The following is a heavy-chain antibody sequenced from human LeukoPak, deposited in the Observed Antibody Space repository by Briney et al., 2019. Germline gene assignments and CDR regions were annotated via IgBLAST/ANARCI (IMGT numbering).Heavy chain of an antibody. D-gene: IGHD3-10*01. Sequence: GRSLRLSCAASGFTFSSYAMHWVRQAPGKGLECVAVISYDGSNKYYADSVKGRFTISRDNSKNTLYLQMNSLRAEDTAVYYCARDRIKYYYGSGSYYNPLYYYGMDVWGKGTTVTVSS. CDR1: GFTFSSYA. J-gene: IGHJ6*04. V-gene: IGHV3-30*04. CDR3: ARDRIKYYYGSGSYYNPLYYYGMDV. CDR2: ISYDGSNK.